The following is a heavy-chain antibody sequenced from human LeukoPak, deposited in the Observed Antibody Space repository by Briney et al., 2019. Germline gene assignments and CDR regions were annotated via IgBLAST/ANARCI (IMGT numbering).Heavy chain of an antibody. Sequence: GGSLRLSCAASGFTFDDYTMHGVRQAPAKGLEGVSLISWDGGSTYYADSVKGRFTISRDNNKNSLYLQMNSLRTEDTALYYCAKDSTSRNYGFDYWGQGTLVTVSS. CDR2: ISWDGGST. J-gene: IGHJ4*02. V-gene: IGHV3-43*01. CDR3: AKDSTSRNYGFDY. D-gene: IGHD4-17*01. CDR1: GFTFDDYT.